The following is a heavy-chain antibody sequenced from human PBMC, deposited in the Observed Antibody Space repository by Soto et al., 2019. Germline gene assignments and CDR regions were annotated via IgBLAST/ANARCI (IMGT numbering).Heavy chain of an antibody. CDR3: ARRGSSSLYYYYGMDV. CDR1: GYSFTSYW. D-gene: IGHD6-6*01. Sequence: GESLKISCQGSGYSFTSYWIGWVRQMPWKGLEWMGIIYPGDSDTRYSPSFQGQVTISADKSISTAYLQWSSLKASDTAMYYCARRGSSSLYYYYGMDVWGQGTTVTVSS. V-gene: IGHV5-51*01. CDR2: IYPGDSDT. J-gene: IGHJ6*02.